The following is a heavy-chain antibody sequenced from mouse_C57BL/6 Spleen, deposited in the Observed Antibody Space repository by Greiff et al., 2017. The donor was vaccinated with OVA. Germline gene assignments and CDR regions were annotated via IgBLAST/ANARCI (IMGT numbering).Heavy chain of an antibody. CDR2: IDPYDSET. D-gene: IGHD1-1*01. J-gene: IGHJ4*01. V-gene: IGHV1-52*01. Sequence: QVQLKQPGAELVRPGSSVKLSCKASGYTFTSYWMHWVKQRPIQGLEWIGNIDPYDSETHYNQKFKDKATLTVDKSSSTAYMQRSSLTSEYSAVYYCARDGSSDYAMDYWGQGTSVTVSS. CDR1: GYTFTSYW. CDR3: ARDGSSDYAMDY.